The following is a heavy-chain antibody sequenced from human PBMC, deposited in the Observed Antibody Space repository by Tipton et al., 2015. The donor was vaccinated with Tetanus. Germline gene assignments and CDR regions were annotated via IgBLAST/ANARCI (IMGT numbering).Heavy chain of an antibody. D-gene: IGHD1-1*01. CDR1: GYTFTGNY. J-gene: IGHJ1*01. Sequence: QLVQSGPEVKRPGASVRVSRKASGYTFTGNYIHWVRRAPGQGLEWMGWINPNRGGTFYAQKFHGSVTMTGDTSTTTVYMELRSLSFEDTAVYYCARLHDITGMPWGQGTLVTVSP. CDR2: INPNRGGT. CDR3: ARLHDITGMP. V-gene: IGHV1-2*02.